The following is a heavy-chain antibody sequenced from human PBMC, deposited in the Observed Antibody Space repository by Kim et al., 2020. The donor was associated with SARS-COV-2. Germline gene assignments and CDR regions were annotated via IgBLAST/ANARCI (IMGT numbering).Heavy chain of an antibody. Sequence: SETLSLTCAVSGGSISSGGYSWSWIRQPPGKGLEWIGYIYHSGSTYYNPSLKSRVTISVDRSKNQFSLKLSSVTAADTAVYYCARSHRLLNDYFDYWGQGTLVTVSS. D-gene: IGHD1-1*01. CDR3: ARSHRLLNDYFDY. CDR1: GGSISSGGYS. V-gene: IGHV4-30-2*01. CDR2: IYHSGST. J-gene: IGHJ4*02.